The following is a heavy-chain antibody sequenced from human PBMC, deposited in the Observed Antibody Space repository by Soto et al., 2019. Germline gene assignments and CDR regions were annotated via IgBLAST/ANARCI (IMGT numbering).Heavy chain of an antibody. D-gene: IGHD2-2*01. CDR2: IYYSGST. V-gene: IGHV4-30-4*02. J-gene: IGHJ4*02. CDR1: GGSISSGDYY. Sequence: SETLSLTCTVSGGSISSGDYYWSWIRQPPGKGLEWIGYIYYSGSTYYNPSLKSRVTISVDTSKNQFSLKLSSVTAADTAVYYCARAVLPATAPFDYWGQGTLVTVSS. CDR3: ARAVLPATAPFDY.